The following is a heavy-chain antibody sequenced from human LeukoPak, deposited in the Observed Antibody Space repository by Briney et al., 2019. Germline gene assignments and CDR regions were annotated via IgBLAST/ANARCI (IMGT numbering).Heavy chain of an antibody. V-gene: IGHV3-30*02. CDR3: AKIWFGELSTDY. Sequence: GGSLRLSCTASGFTFSSYGMHWVRQAPGKGLEWVEFIRYDGSNKYYADSVKGRFTISGDNSKNTLYLQMNSLRAEDTAVYYCAKIWFGELSTDYWGQGTLVTVSS. CDR1: GFTFSSYG. CDR2: IRYDGSNK. D-gene: IGHD3-10*01. J-gene: IGHJ4*02.